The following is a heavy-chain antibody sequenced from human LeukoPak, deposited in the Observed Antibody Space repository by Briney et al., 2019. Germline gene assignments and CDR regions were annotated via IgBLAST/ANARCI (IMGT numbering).Heavy chain of an antibody. V-gene: IGHV4-61*01. CDR3: ASRPLTMGEGWFDP. CDR2: ISDSGGS. J-gene: IGHJ5*02. Sequence: PSETLSLTCSVSGGSVSSGISYWSWIRQPPGEGLEWIAYISDSGGSDYNPSLRGRVTISLDTSKNQFSLRLTSVTAADTAVYYCASRPLTMGEGWFDPWGQGTLVTVSS. D-gene: IGHD3-10*01. CDR1: GGSVSSGISY.